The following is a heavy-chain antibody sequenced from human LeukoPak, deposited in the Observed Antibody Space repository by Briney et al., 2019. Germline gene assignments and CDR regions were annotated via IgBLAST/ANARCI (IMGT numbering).Heavy chain of an antibody. D-gene: IGHD3-10*01. CDR2: INNDGSST. CDR1: GFTFANTW. V-gene: IGHV3-74*01. Sequence: GGSLRFSCAASGFTFANTWMHWVRQAPGKGLVWVSIINNDGSSTNYADSVNGRFTISRDNAKNTLYLQMNSLRDEDTAVYYCVIGGTYGSGSWGQGTLVNVS. CDR3: VIGGTYGSGS. J-gene: IGHJ4*02.